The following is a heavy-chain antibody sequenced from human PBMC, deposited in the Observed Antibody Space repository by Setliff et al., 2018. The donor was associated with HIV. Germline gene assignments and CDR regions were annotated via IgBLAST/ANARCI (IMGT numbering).Heavy chain of an antibody. J-gene: IGHJ4*02. CDR1: GLTFSNCG. D-gene: IGHD3-10*01. CDR3: AKDKGQKYADY. CDR2: IRSDGSNK. V-gene: IGHV3-30*02. Sequence: GGSLRLSCATSGLTFSNCGMHWARQAPGKGLEWVASIRSDGSNKYYADSVTGRFTISRDDSKNTLYLQMNSLRAEDTAVYYCAKDKGQKYADYWGQGTMVTVSS.